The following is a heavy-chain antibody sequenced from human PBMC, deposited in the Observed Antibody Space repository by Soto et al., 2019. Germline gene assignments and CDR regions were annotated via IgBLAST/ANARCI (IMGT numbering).Heavy chain of an antibody. CDR2: IKEDGSEK. D-gene: IGHD5-18*01. Sequence: GGSLRHSCAASGFTFSNYWMSWVRQAPGKGLEWVANIKEDGSEKNYADSVKGRFTISRDNAKNSLYLQMNSLRAEDTAVYYCARDQPGYSYGYGLGYWGQGTLVTVSS. V-gene: IGHV3-7*01. CDR3: ARDQPGYSYGYGLGY. J-gene: IGHJ4*02. CDR1: GFTFSNYW.